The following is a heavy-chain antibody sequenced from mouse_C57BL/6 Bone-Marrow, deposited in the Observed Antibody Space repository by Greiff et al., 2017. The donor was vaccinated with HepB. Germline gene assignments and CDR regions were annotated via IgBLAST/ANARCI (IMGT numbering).Heavy chain of an antibody. CDR2: ISSGSSTI. J-gene: IGHJ1*03. V-gene: IGHV5-17*01. CDR3: ARGPYGSSYWYFDV. CDR1: GFTFSDYG. Sequence: EVKVVESGGGLVKPGGSLKLSCAASGFTFSDYGMHWVRQAPEKGPGWVAYISSGSSTIYYADTVKGRFTISRDNAKNTLFLQMTSLRSEDTAMYYCARGPYGSSYWYFDVWGTGTTVTVSS. D-gene: IGHD1-1*01.